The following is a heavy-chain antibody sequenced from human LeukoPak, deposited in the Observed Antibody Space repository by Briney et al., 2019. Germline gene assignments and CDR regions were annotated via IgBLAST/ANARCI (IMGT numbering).Heavy chain of an antibody. CDR3: ARDGPQFYDFWSGYFASYGMDV. J-gene: IGHJ6*02. V-gene: IGHV1-2*02. D-gene: IGHD3-3*01. CDR1: GDTFTGYY. CDR2: INPNSGGT. Sequence: ASVKVSCKASGDTFTGYYMHWVRQAPGQGLEWMGWINPNSGGTNYAQKFQGRVTMTRDTSISTAYMELSRLRSDDTAVYYCARDGPQFYDFWSGYFASYGMDVWGQGTTVTVSS.